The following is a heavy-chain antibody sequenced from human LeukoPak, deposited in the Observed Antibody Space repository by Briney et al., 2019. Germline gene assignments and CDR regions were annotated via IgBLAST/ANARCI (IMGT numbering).Heavy chain of an antibody. CDR3: AKDVEMATMGFDY. CDR2: ISGSGGST. D-gene: IGHD5-24*01. J-gene: IGHJ4*02. CDR1: GFTFSSYA. V-gene: IGHV3-23*01. Sequence: PGGSLRLSCAASGFTFSSYAMSWVRQAPGKGLEWVSAISGSGGSTYYADSVKGRFTISRDNSKNTLYLQTNSLRAEDTAVYYCAKDVEMATMGFDYWGQGTLVTVSS.